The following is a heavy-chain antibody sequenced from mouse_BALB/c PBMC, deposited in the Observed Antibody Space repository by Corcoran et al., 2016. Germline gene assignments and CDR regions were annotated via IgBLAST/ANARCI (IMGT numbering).Heavy chain of an antibody. V-gene: IGHV14-3*02. CDR3: AKDYPYAMDY. J-gene: IGHJ4*01. CDR2: IDPANGKT. Sequence: EVQLQQSGAELVKPGASVKLSCTASGFNIKDTYMHWVKQRPEQGLEWIGRIDPANGKTKYDPKFQGKATITADTSSNTAYLQLSSLTSEDTAVYYCAKDYPYAMDYWGQGTSVTVSS. CDR1: GFNIKDTY. D-gene: IGHD2-13*01.